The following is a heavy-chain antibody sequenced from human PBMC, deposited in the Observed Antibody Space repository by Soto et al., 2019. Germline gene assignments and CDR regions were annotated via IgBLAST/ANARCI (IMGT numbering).Heavy chain of an antibody. V-gene: IGHV5-51*01. CDR2: IYPGDSDT. CDR1: GYSFTSYW. D-gene: IGHD4-17*01. Sequence: GESLKISCKGSGYSFTSYWIGWVRQMPGKGLEWMGIIYPGDSDTRYSPSFQGQVTISADKSISTAYLQWSSLKASDTAMYYCARLSSYGGVRHLIDYWGQGTLVTVSS. J-gene: IGHJ4*02. CDR3: ARLSSYGGVRHLIDY.